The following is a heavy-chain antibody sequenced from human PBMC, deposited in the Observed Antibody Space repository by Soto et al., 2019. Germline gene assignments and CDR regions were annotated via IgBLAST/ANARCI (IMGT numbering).Heavy chain of an antibody. CDR3: ARSNWNSPSNWFDP. Sequence: QVQLQESGPGLVKPSGTLSLTCAVSGGSISSSNWWSWVRQPPGKGLEWIGEIYHSGSTNYNPSLKSRVTISVDKSKNQFSLKLSSVIAADPAVYSRARSNWNSPSNWFDPWGQGTLVPVSS. D-gene: IGHD1-7*01. V-gene: IGHV4-4*02. CDR1: GGSISSSNW. J-gene: IGHJ5*02. CDR2: IYHSGST.